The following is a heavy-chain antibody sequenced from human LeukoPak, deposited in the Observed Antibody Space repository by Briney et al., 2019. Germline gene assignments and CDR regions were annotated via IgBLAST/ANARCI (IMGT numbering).Heavy chain of an antibody. CDR2: ISGSGGST. CDR3: AVLHYYAMDV. J-gene: IGHJ6*02. D-gene: IGHD2-8*01. CDR1: GFTFSSYA. V-gene: IGHV3-23*01. Sequence: PGGSLRLSCAASGFTFSSYAMSWVRQPPGKGLEWVSAISGSGGSTYYADSVKGRFTISRDNSKNTLYLQMNSLRGEDAALYYCAVLHYYAMDVWGQGTTVTVSS.